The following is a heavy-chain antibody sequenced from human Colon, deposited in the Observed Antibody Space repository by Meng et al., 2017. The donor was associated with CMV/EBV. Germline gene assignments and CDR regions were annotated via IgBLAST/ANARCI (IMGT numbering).Heavy chain of an antibody. CDR2: IKEDGSEE. Sequence: GESLKISCAASGFTFDDYSMNWVRQAPGKGLEWVANIKEDGSEEYYLDSVKGRFTISRDNAKNSLYLQMNSLRAEDTAVYYCARDQQPPHYYDNGGYRAYYGLDVWGQGTAVTVSS. D-gene: IGHD3-22*01. CDR3: ARDQQPPHYYDNGGYRAYYGLDV. CDR1: GFTFDDYS. J-gene: IGHJ6*02. V-gene: IGHV3-7*01.